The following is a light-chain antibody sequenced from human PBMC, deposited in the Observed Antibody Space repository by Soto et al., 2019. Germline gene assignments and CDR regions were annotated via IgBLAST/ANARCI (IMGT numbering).Light chain of an antibody. CDR3: QQYGTSPPT. J-gene: IGKJ3*01. CDR2: DSS. CDR1: QSVYSS. Sequence: EIVLTQSPGTLSLSPGERATLSCRASQSVYSSLAWYQQKPGQAPRLLIYDSSFRATGVPDRLSGSGSGTDFTLTISRLEPEDFAVYYCQQYGTSPPTFGPGTKVDIK. V-gene: IGKV3-20*01.